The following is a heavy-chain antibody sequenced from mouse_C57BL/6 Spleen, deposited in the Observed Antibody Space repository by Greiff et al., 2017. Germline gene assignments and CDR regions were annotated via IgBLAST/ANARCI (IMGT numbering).Heavy chain of an antibody. V-gene: IGHV14-4*01. CDR2: IDPENGDT. J-gene: IGHJ3*01. CDR3: TTGYGSFAY. Sequence: VQLQQSGAELVRPGASVKLSCTASGFNIKDDYMHWVKQRPEQGLEWIGWIDPENGDTEYASKFQGKATITADTSSNTAYLQLSRLTSEDTAVYYCTTGYGSFAYWGQGTLVTVSA. D-gene: IGHD1-1*01. CDR1: GFNIKDDY.